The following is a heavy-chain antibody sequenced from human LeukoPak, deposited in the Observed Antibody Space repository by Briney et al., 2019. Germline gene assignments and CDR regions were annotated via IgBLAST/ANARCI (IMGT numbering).Heavy chain of an antibody. CDR1: GYTFTGYY. V-gene: IGHV1-2*02. CDR3: ARGGPGVVRYYYYGMDV. Sequence: ASVKVSCKASGYTFTGYYMHWVRQAPGQRLEGMGWINPNSGGTNYAQKFQGRVTMTRDTSISTAYMELSRLRSDDTAVYYCARGGPGVVRYYYYGMDVWGQGTTVTVSS. J-gene: IGHJ6*02. CDR2: INPNSGGT. D-gene: IGHD3-3*01.